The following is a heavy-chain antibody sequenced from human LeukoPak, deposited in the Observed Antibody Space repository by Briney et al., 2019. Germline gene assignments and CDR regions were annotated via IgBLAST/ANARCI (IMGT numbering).Heavy chain of an antibody. D-gene: IGHD2-2*01. CDR2: MNPNSGNT. Sequence: GASVKVSCKASGYTFTSYDINWVRQATGQGLEWMGWMNPNSGNTGYAQRVQGRVTLTTDTSTSTAYMELRSLRSDDTAVYFCARVTYLRPYQLDYWGQGTLVSISS. CDR3: ARVTYLRPYQLDY. CDR1: GYTFTSYD. J-gene: IGHJ4*02. V-gene: IGHV1-8*01.